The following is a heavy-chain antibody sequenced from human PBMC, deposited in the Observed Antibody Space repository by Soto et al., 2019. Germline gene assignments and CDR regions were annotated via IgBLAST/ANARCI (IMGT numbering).Heavy chain of an antibody. CDR2: FDPEDGET. Sequence: APVKVSCKVSGYALTELSMHWVRQAHGKGLEWMGGFDPEDGETIYAQKFQGRVTMTEDTSTDTAYMELSSLRSEDTAVYYCATIFRWDAVIFSFDYWGQGTLVTVSS. CDR3: ATIFRWDAVIFSFDY. D-gene: IGHD3-16*02. J-gene: IGHJ4*02. V-gene: IGHV1-24*01. CDR1: GYALTELS.